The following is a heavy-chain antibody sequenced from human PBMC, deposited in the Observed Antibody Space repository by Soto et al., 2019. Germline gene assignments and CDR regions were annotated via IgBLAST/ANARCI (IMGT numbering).Heavy chain of an antibody. V-gene: IGHV1-69*13. J-gene: IGHJ6*02. CDR1: GGTFSSYA. CDR2: IIPIFGTA. CDR3: ARDLGILDTAMVTGYYYYGMDV. Sequence: GASVKVSCKASGGTFSSYAISWVRQAPGQGLEWMGGIIPIFGTANYAQKFQGRVTITADESTSTAYMELSSLRSEDTAVYYCARDLGILDTAMVTGYYYYGMDVWGQGTTVTVSS. D-gene: IGHD5-18*01.